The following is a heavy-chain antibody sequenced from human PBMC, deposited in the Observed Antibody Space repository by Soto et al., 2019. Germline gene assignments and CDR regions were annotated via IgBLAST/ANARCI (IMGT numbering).Heavy chain of an antibody. CDR1: GFTFSSYS. CDR2: ISSSSSTI. D-gene: IGHD6-19*01. CDR3: ARERSGWGDYYYYYGMDV. V-gene: IGHV3-48*02. Sequence: GGSLRLSCAASGFTFSSYSMNWVRQAPGKGLEWVSYISSSSSTIYYADSVKGRFTISRDNAKNSLYLQMNSLRDEDTAVYYCARERSGWGDYYYYYGMDVWGQGTTVTVSS. J-gene: IGHJ6*02.